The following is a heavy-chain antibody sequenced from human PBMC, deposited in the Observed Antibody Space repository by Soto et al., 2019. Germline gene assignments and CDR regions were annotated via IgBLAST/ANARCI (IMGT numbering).Heavy chain of an antibody. D-gene: IGHD4-17*01. Sequence: SETLSLTCTVSGGSVSSATYYWSWIRQSPGKGLEWIGYIYYSGSTNYNPSLKSRVTISVDTSKNQFSLKLTSVTAADTAVYYCARGAATVTPGWFDPWGQGIMVTVSS. V-gene: IGHV4-61*01. CDR2: IYYSGST. CDR3: ARGAATVTPGWFDP. J-gene: IGHJ5*02. CDR1: GGSVSSATYY.